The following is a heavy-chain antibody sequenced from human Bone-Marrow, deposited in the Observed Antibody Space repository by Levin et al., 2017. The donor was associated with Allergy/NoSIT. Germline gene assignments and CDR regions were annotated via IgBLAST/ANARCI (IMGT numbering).Heavy chain of an antibody. CDR3: ATYSGDY. CDR2: IGASSDYM. J-gene: IGHJ4*02. CDR1: GFTFSTYT. D-gene: IGHD2-21*01. V-gene: IGHV3-21*01. Sequence: TGGSLRLSCAASGFTFSTYTMNWVRQAPGKGLEWVSSIGASSDYMYYGDSMKGRFTISRDNAKNSLFLQMNSLRTEDTAIYYCATYSGDYWGQGTLVTVSS.